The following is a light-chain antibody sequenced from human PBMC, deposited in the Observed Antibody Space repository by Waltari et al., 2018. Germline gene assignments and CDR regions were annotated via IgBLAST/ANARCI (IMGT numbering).Light chain of an antibody. CDR3: QQYNSYSLLT. J-gene: IGKJ4*01. CDR2: KAS. Sequence: DIQMTQSPSTLSSSLGDRFTLTCRASQSISNWLAWYQQKPGKAPKLLIYKASTLAGGVPSRFSGSGSATEFTLTISSLQPDDFATYYCQQYNSYSLLTFGGGTKVEIK. V-gene: IGKV1-5*03. CDR1: QSISNW.